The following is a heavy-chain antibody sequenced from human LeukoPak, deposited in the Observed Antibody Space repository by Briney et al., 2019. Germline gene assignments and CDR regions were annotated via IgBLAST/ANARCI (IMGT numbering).Heavy chain of an antibody. Sequence: GGSLRLSCAASGFTVSEYDMRWVRQATGKGLEWVSAIGLVGDTYYLGSVKGRFTMSRDNANNKVHLQMNSLRDGDTGVYYCLRDYHGMDVWGQGTTVIVSS. D-gene: IGHD3-16*02. V-gene: IGHV3-13*01. J-gene: IGHJ6*02. CDR1: GFTVSEYD. CDR2: IGLVGDT. CDR3: LRDYHGMDV.